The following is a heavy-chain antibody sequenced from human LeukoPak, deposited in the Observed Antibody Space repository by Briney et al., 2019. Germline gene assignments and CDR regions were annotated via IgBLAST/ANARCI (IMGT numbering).Heavy chain of an antibody. Sequence: ASVKVSCKASGYTFTGYYMHWVRQAPGQGLEWMGRINPNSGGTNYAQKFQGRVTMTRDTSISTAYMELSRLRSDDTAVYYCARDLPPYSSGWYMGYWFDPWGQGTLVIVSS. CDR3: ARDLPPYSSGWYMGYWFDP. CDR2: INPNSGGT. D-gene: IGHD6-19*01. J-gene: IGHJ5*02. CDR1: GYTFTGYY. V-gene: IGHV1-2*06.